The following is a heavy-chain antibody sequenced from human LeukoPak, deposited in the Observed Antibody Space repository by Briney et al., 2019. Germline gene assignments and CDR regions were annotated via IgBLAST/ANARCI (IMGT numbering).Heavy chain of an antibody. CDR1: GFTFSSYW. V-gene: IGHV3-7*01. D-gene: IGHD2-2*01. CDR2: IKQDGSEK. Sequence: GGSLRLSCAASGFTFSSYWMSWVRQAPGKGLEWVANIKQDGSEKYYVDSVKGRFTISRDNAKNSLYLQMNSLRADDTAVYYCASGEYQLSCEKRGQGTLVTVSS. CDR3: ASGEYQLSCEK. J-gene: IGHJ4*02.